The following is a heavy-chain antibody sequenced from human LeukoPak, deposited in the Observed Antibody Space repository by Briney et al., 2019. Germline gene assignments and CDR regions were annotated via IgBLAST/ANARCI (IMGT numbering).Heavy chain of an antibody. CDR3: ARDRPGTVTTFDY. CDR1: GFTFSDSH. J-gene: IGHJ4*02. CDR2: ISSSGRTT. Sequence: PGGSLRLSCAASGFTFSDSHMTWIRQAPGKGLEWVSYISSSGRTTYYVDSVKGRVTISRDNAKNSLYLQMNSLRAEDTAMYYCARDRPGTVTTFDYWGQGTLVTVSS. V-gene: IGHV3-11*04. D-gene: IGHD4-17*01.